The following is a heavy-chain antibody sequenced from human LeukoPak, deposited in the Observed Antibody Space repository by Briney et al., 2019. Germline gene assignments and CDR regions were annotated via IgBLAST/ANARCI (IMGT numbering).Heavy chain of an antibody. J-gene: IGHJ6*02. CDR1: GYLFSTNW. V-gene: IGHV5-51*01. Sequence: HGESLKISWKGSGYLFSTNWIGWVRQMPGKGLEWMGIIYPSDSDTRYNPSFQGQVIISTDKSISTAYLQWSSLKASDTAMYYCARGGRSSYGMDVWGQGTTVTVSS. D-gene: IGHD1-26*01. CDR3: ARGGRSSYGMDV. CDR2: IYPSDSDT.